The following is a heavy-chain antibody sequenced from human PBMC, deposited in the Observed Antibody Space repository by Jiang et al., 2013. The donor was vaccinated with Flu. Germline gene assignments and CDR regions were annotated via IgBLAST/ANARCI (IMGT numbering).Heavy chain of an antibody. Sequence: QSGSELKKPGASVKVSCKASGYTFTSYAMNWVRQAPGQGLEWMGWINTNTGNPTYAQGFTGRFVFSLDTSVSTAYLQICSLKAEDTAVYYCARDRPSTYYDFWSGYYTYYYYYGMDVWGQGTTVTVSS. CDR1: GYTFTSYA. D-gene: IGHD3-3*01. V-gene: IGHV7-4-1*01. CDR2: INTNTGNP. J-gene: IGHJ6*02. CDR3: ARDRPSTYYDFWSGYYTYYYYYGMDV.